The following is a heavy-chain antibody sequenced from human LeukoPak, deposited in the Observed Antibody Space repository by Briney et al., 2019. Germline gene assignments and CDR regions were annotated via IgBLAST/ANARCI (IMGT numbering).Heavy chain of an antibody. J-gene: IGHJ4*02. CDR3: ARGVFSIYGSGSYYFDY. D-gene: IGHD3-10*01. V-gene: IGHV1-18*01. CDR2: ISTNNGNT. CDR1: GYTFTIYS. Sequence: GASVKVSCKASGYTFTIYSISWVRHAPGQGLEWMGWISTNNGNTNYAQKLQGRVTMTTDTSTSTAYMELRSLRSDDTAVYYCARGVFSIYGSGSYYFDYWGQGTLVTVSS.